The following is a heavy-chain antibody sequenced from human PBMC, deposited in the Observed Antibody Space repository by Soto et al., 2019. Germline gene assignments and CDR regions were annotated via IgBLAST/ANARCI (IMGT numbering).Heavy chain of an antibody. D-gene: IGHD2-15*01. Sequence: PGGSLGLSCAASGLPFSTSFMNWVRQAPGKGLEWVSYISGSSSSIFYADSVKGRFTVSRDNAMNSLFLQMNNLRDEDSAVYYCATGPIYSNIDNWGQGTQVTVS. CDR2: ISGSSSSI. CDR3: ATGPIYSNIDN. CDR1: GLPFSTSF. V-gene: IGHV3-48*02. J-gene: IGHJ4*02.